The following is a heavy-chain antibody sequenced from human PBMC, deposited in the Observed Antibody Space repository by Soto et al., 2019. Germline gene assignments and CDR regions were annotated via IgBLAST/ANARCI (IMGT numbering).Heavy chain of an antibody. CDR2: INPNSGGT. D-gene: IGHD5-18*01. Sequence: GASVKVSCKASGYTFTGYYMHWVRQAPGQGLEWMGWINPNSGGTNYAQKFQGWVTMTRDTSISTAYMELSRLRSDDTAVYYCARAPGMQLYYYYGMDVWGQGTTVTVSS. CDR1: GYTFTGYY. V-gene: IGHV1-2*04. CDR3: ARAPGMQLYYYYGMDV. J-gene: IGHJ6*02.